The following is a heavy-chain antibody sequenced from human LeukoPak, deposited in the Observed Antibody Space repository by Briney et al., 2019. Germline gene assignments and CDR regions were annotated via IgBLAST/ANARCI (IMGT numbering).Heavy chain of an antibody. CDR2: INAGNGNT. V-gene: IGHV1-3*01. CDR3: ARDGDTGSYGPYFDY. CDR1: GYTFTSYA. Sequence: ASVKVSCKASGYTFTSYAMHWVRQAPGQRLEWMGWINAGNGNTKYSQKFQGRVTITRDTSASTAYMELSSLRSEDTAVYYCARDGDTGSYGPYFDYWGQGTLVTVSS. J-gene: IGHJ4*02. D-gene: IGHD1-26*01.